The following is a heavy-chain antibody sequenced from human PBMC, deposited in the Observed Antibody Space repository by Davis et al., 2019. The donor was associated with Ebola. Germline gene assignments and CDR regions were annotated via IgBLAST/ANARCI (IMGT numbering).Heavy chain of an antibody. D-gene: IGHD1-26*01. CDR2: ISSGGGAP. J-gene: IGHJ4*02. CDR3: AKQRGVGAIDYDY. CDR1: GFTFSTYA. Sequence: GGSLRLSCAASGFTFSTYAMGWVRQAPGKGLEWVSEISSGGGAPYYADSVKGRFTTFRDNPKNTLYLQMNSLRADDTAVYYCAKQRGVGAIDYDYWGRGTVVTVSS. V-gene: IGHV3-23*01.